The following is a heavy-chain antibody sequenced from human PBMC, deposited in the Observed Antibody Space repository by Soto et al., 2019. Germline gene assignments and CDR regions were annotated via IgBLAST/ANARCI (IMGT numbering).Heavy chain of an antibody. CDR3: AKDKSSIAARGNWFDP. Sequence: GGSLRLSCAASGFTFSNAWINWVRQAPGKGLEWVGRIKSKTDGGTTDFAAPVKGRFAISRDDSKDMVYLQMNSLRAEDTAVYYCAKDKSSIAARGNWFDPWGQGTLVTVSS. CDR2: IKSKTDGGTT. D-gene: IGHD6-6*01. CDR1: GFTFSNAW. J-gene: IGHJ5*02. V-gene: IGHV3-15*07.